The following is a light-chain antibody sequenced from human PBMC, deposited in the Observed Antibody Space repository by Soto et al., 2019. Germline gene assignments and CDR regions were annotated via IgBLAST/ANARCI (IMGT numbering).Light chain of an antibody. V-gene: IGKV3-15*01. CDR3: QQYNNWPPWT. CDR2: GAY. J-gene: IGKJ1*01. CDR1: QSFSSN. Sequence: EIVITQSPATLSVSPGARAPLSWRASQSFSSNLAWYQKKPCQAPRLLIYGAYTRATGIPDRFSGSGSGTEFTLTISRLKSEDFAVYYCQQYNNWPPWTLGQGTKVDIK.